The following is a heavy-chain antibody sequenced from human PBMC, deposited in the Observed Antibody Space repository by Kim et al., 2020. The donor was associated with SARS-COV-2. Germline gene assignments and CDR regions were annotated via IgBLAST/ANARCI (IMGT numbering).Heavy chain of an antibody. CDR1: GYTFTSYA. CDR2: INTANGNT. J-gene: IGHJ4*01. V-gene: IGHV1-3*04. CDR3: ARDRWLQLGFDF. Sequence: ASVKVSCKASGYTFTSYAVHWVRQAPGQRLEWMGWINTANGNTNYAQKFQGRVTITRDTSANTVYMAVSSLKSEDTALYFCARDRWLQLGFDFWGQGA. D-gene: IGHD5-12*01.